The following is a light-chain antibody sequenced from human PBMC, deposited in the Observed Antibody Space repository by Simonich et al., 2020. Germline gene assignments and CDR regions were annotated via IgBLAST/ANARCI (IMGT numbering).Light chain of an antibody. CDR3: QQYYSTPYT. V-gene: IGKV4-1*01. CDR1: QSVLYSSKNKNY. J-gene: IGKJ2*01. CDR2: WAA. Sequence: DIVMTQSPDSLAVSLGERATINYKSSQSVLYSSKNKNYLAWYQEKTGPPPKLLIYWAATRESGVPDRFSGSGSVTDFTLTISSLQAEDVAVYYCQQYYSTPYTFGQGTKLEIK.